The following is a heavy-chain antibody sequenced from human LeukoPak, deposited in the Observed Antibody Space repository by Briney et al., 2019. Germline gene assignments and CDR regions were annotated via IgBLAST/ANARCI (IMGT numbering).Heavy chain of an antibody. CDR1: GGSFSGYY. V-gene: IGHV4-34*01. Sequence: PSETLSLTCAVYGGSFSGYYWSWIRQPPGKGLEWIGEINHSGSTNYNPSLKSRVTISVDTSKNQFSLKLSSVTAADTAVYYCARVLELRRAKGYFQHWGQGTLVTASS. CDR2: INHSGST. CDR3: ARVLELRRAKGYFQH. J-gene: IGHJ1*01. D-gene: IGHD1-7*01.